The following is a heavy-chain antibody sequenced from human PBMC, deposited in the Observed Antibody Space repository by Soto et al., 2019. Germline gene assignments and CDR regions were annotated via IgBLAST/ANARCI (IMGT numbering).Heavy chain of an antibody. D-gene: IGHD2-2*01. V-gene: IGHV3-21*06. CDR3: ARPDCSGTGCHLIQY. J-gene: IGHJ1*01. CDR2: ISYSSTDI. Sequence: GGSLRLSCAASGFTFSTYNMNWVRQGPGKGLEWVSFISYSSTDIKYADSVKGRFTISRDNAKNSLYLQMNNLRAEDTAVYYCARPDCSGTGCHLIQYWGQGTLVTVSS. CDR1: GFTFSTYN.